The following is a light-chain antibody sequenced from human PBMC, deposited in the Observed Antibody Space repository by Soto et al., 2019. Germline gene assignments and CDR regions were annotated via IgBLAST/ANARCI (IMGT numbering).Light chain of an antibody. V-gene: IGLV2-14*03. J-gene: IGLJ1*01. CDR1: SSDVGASNF. Sequence: QSAPTQPASVSGSPGQSITISCTGTSSDVGASNFVSWYQQHPGKAPKLLIYDVSNRPSGVSNRFSGSKSGNTASLTISGLQAEDEADYYCSSYASSSTLYVFGTGTKLTVL. CDR2: DVS. CDR3: SSYASSSTLYV.